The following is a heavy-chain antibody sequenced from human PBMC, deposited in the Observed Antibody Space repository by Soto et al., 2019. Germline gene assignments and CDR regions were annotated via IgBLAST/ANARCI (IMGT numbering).Heavy chain of an antibody. J-gene: IGHJ4*02. CDR2: IYHSGRT. Sequence: PSETLSLTCAVSSGSISSSNWWSWVRQPPGKGLEWIGEIYHSGRTNYNPSLKSRVTISVDKSKNQFSLKLSSVTAADTAVYYCARGIGYCSGGSCWPYFDYWGQGTLVTVSS. V-gene: IGHV4-4*02. CDR3: ARGIGYCSGGSCWPYFDY. D-gene: IGHD2-15*01. CDR1: SGSISSSNW.